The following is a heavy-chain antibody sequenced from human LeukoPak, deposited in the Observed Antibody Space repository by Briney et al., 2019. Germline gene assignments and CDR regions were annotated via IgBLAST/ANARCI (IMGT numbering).Heavy chain of an antibody. CDR2: IGNSGDRT. J-gene: IGHJ6*02. Sequence: GGSLRLSCAASGFTFSSYAMSWVRQAPGKGPEWVSGIGNSGDRTFYAGSVKGRFTISRDNSKNTLYLQMNSLRVEDTALYYCAKGGVWGQGIAVTVSS. V-gene: IGHV3-23*01. CDR3: AKGGV. CDR1: GFTFSSYA.